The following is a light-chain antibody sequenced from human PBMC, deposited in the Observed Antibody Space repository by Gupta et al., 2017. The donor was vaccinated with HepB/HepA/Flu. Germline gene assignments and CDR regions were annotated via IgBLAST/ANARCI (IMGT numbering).Light chain of an antibody. CDR1: QSVSSTY. Sequence: GERATLSCRASQSVSSTYLAWYQQKPGQAPRLLIYGASSRATGIPDRFSGSGSGTDFTLTISRLEPEEFAVYYCQQYGSSPRTFGQGTKVEIK. CDR2: GAS. CDR3: QQYGSSPRT. V-gene: IGKV3-20*01. J-gene: IGKJ1*01.